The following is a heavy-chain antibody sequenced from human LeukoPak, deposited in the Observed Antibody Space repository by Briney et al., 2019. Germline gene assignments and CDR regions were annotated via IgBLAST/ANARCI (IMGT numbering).Heavy chain of an antibody. V-gene: IGHV1-18*01. CDR1: GYTFTSYV. CDR2: ISAYNGNT. J-gene: IGHJ3*02. CDR3: ARDSSGWYGDAFDI. Sequence: ASVKVSCKASGYTFTSYVISWVRQAPGQGLEWMGWISAYNGNTNYAQKLQGRVTMTTDTSKSTAYMELRSLRSDDTAVYYCARDSSGWYGDAFDIWGQGTMVTVSS. D-gene: IGHD6-19*01.